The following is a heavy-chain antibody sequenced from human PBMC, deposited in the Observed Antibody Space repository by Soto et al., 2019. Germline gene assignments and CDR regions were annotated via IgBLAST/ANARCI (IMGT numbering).Heavy chain of an antibody. J-gene: IGHJ4*02. CDR2: LPEIGTNT. D-gene: IGHD1-26*01. V-gene: IGHV3-23*01. CDR1: GFTFSNHG. CDR3: AKKSGVGATWYFDY. Sequence: EVQLLESGGGLVQPGGSLRLSCAASGFTFSNHGMSWVRQAPGKGLEWVSALPEIGTNTYYADSVKGRFTISRDNSKNTLFLQINNLRAGDTAVYYCAKKSGVGATWYFDYWGQGTLVTVSS.